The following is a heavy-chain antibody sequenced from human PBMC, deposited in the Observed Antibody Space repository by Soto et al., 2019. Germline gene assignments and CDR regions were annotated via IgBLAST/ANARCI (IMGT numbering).Heavy chain of an antibody. Sequence: GGSLRLSCAASGFTFSRYGIHWVRQAPGKGLEWVAVIWYDGWNKYYADSVKGRFTISRDNSKNTVYLQMSSLRAKDTAVCYCARDLLSSSLDYWGQGTLVTVSS. CDR1: GFTFSRYG. V-gene: IGHV3-33*01. CDR3: ARDLLSSSLDY. D-gene: IGHD6-6*01. CDR2: IWYDGWNK. J-gene: IGHJ4*02.